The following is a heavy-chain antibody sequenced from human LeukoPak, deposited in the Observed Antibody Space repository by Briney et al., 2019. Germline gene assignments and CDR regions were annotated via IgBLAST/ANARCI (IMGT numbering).Heavy chain of an antibody. Sequence: GASVKVSCKASGYTFTSYYMHWVRQAPGQGLEWMGIINPSGGSTSYAQKFQGRVTMTRDTSTSTVYMELSSLRSEDTAVYYCARDPQLELPVYYFDYWGQGTLVTASS. J-gene: IGHJ4*02. D-gene: IGHD1-7*01. V-gene: IGHV1-46*01. CDR2: INPSGGST. CDR1: GYTFTSYY. CDR3: ARDPQLELPVYYFDY.